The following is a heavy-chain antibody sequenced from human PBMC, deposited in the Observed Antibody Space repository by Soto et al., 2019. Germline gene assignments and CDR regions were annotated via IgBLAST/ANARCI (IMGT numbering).Heavy chain of an antibody. CDR1: GITFSSYA. CDR3: AKEHGGGTSMLTSYFDY. V-gene: IGHV3-23*01. J-gene: IGHJ4*02. D-gene: IGHD5-18*01. Sequence: EVQLLESGGGLVQPGGSLRLSCAASGITFSSYALSWVRQAPGKGLELVSGISASGTSTYYVDSVRGRFTISRDNSKNTLSLQMNSLRGDDTAVYYCAKEHGGGTSMLTSYFDYWGQGALVTVSS. CDR2: ISASGTST.